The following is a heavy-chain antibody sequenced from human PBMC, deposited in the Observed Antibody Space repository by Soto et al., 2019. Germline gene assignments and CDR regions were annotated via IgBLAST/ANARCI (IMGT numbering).Heavy chain of an antibody. CDR2: IIPILGIA. J-gene: IGHJ5*02. D-gene: IGHD1-26*01. V-gene: IGHV1-69*02. Sequence: SVKVSCKASGGTFSSYTISWVRQAPGQGLEWMGRIIPILGIANYAQKFQGRVTITADKSTSTAYMELSSLRSEDTAVYYCVRVATGSFNWFDPWGQGTQVTVSS. CDR1: GGTFSSYT. CDR3: VRVATGSFNWFDP.